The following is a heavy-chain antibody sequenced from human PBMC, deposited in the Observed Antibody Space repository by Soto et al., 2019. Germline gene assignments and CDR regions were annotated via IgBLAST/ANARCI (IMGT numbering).Heavy chain of an antibody. CDR1: GGSISSYY. V-gene: IGHV4-59*01. Sequence: PSETLSLTCTVSGGSISSYYWSWIRQPPGKGLEWIGYIYYSGSTNYNPSLKSRVTISVDTSKNQFSLKLSSVTAADTAVYYCARDLYSSSSDAFDIWGQGTMVT. CDR3: ARDLYSSSSDAFDI. CDR2: IYYSGST. J-gene: IGHJ3*02. D-gene: IGHD6-13*01.